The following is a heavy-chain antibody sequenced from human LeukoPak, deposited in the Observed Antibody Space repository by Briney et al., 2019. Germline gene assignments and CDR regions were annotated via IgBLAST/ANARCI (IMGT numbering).Heavy chain of an antibody. D-gene: IGHD3-10*01. J-gene: IGHJ4*02. CDR2: IIPILGIA. CDR3: ARESGSGGYYGSGSAGDY. CDR1: GGTFSSYA. Sequence: ASVKVSCKASGGTFSSYAISWVRQAPGQGLEWMGRIIPILGIANYAQKFQGRVTITADKSTSTAYMELSSLRSEDTAVYCCARESGSGGYYGSGSAGDYWGQGTLVTVSS. V-gene: IGHV1-69*04.